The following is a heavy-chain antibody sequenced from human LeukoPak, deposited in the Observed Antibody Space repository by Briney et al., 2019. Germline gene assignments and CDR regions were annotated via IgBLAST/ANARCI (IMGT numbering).Heavy chain of an antibody. J-gene: IGHJ4*02. D-gene: IGHD6-19*01. Sequence: PSETLSLTCTVSGGSISSSSYYWGWIRQPPGKGLEWIGSIYYSGSTYYNPSLKSRVTISVDTSKNQFSLKLSSVTAVDTAVYYCARVGLGGAIAVAWYWGQGALVTVSS. CDR1: GGSISSSSYY. V-gene: IGHV4-39*07. CDR3: ARVGLGGAIAVAWY. CDR2: IYYSGST.